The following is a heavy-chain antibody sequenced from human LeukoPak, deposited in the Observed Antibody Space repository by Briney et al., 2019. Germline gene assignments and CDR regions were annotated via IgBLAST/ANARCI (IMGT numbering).Heavy chain of an antibody. Sequence: GVSVRLSCAASAFTFSNYTMTWVRQAPGKGLEWVSAIACTGGHTFYADSVRGRLTISRDISKNTLYLQMNSLRAEDTAVYYCVKMLAYCGGDCYHAFDVWGPGTMVTVSS. CDR3: VKMLAYCGGDCYHAFDV. J-gene: IGHJ3*01. CDR1: AFTFSNYT. CDR2: IACTGGHT. V-gene: IGHV3-23*01. D-gene: IGHD2-21*02.